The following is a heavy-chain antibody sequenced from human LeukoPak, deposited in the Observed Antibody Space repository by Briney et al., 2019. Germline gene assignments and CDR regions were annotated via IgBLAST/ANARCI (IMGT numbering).Heavy chain of an antibody. J-gene: IGHJ4*02. CDR2: IRYDGSNK. CDR3: ASPYSGTALPDY. Sequence: GGSLRLSCAASGFTFSSYGMHWTRQAPGKELEWVAFIRYDGSNKYYADSVKGRFTISRDNSKNTLYLQMNSLRAEDTAVYYCASPYSGTALPDYWGQGTLVTVSS. V-gene: IGHV3-30*02. CDR1: GFTFSSYG. D-gene: IGHD1-26*01.